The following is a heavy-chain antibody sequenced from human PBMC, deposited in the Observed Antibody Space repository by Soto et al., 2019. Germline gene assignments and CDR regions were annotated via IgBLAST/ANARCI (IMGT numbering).Heavy chain of an antibody. J-gene: IGHJ4*02. Sequence: VQLVESGGGVVQPGRSLRLSCAASGFTFSDYAMHWVRQAPVKGLEWVAVVSHDGRNTHYADSVKGRFTISRDSSKNTVSLEMTSLRAEDTAVYYRPKGARQWLVTSDFNYWGQGALVTVSS. V-gene: IGHV3-30*18. CDR1: GFTFSDYA. D-gene: IGHD6-19*01. CDR2: VSHDGRNT. CDR3: PKGARQWLVTSDFNY.